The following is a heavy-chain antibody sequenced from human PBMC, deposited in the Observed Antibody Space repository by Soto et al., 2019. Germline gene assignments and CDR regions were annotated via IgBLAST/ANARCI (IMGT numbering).Heavy chain of an antibody. Sequence: SETLSLTCAVYGGSFSGYYWSWIRQPPGKGLEWIGEINHSGSTNYNPSLKSRVTISVDTSKNQFSLKLSSVTAADTAVYYCVRGIAVAGYFYYGMDVWGQGTTVTVSS. J-gene: IGHJ6*02. CDR2: INHSGST. V-gene: IGHV4-34*01. D-gene: IGHD6-19*01. CDR1: GGSFSGYY. CDR3: VRGIAVAGYFYYGMDV.